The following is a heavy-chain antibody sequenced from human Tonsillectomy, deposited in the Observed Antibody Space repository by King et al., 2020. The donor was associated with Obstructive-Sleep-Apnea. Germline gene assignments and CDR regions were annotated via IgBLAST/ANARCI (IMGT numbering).Heavy chain of an antibody. V-gene: IGHV4-39*07. CDR3: ARERYSNTWYATEYFDL. Sequence: QLQESGPGLVKPSETLSLTCTVSGGSISSSSHYWGWIRQPPGKGLEWIGSFYYSGSTYYNPSLKSRVTISVDTSKNQFSLRLSSVTAADTAVYYCARERYSNTWYATEYFDLWGRGTLVAVSS. CDR1: GGSISSSSHY. J-gene: IGHJ2*01. D-gene: IGHD6-13*01. CDR2: FYYSGST.